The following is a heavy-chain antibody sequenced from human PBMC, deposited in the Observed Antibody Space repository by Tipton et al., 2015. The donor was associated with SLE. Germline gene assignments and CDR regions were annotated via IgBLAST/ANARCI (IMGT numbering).Heavy chain of an antibody. CDR2: IGTAGDT. Sequence: SLRLSCAASGFTFSSYDMHWVRQATGKGLEWVSAIGTAGDTYYPGSVKGRFTISRENAKNSLYLQMNSLRAEDTAMYYCARALILYGMDVWGQGTTVTVSS. CDR3: ARALILYGMDV. V-gene: IGHV3-13*01. J-gene: IGHJ6*02. CDR1: GFTFSSYD.